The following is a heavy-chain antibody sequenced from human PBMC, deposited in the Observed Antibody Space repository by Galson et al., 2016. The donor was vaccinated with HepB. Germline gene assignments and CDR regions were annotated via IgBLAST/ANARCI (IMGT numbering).Heavy chain of an antibody. CDR2: INQSGSS. D-gene: IGHD3-22*01. CDR1: GGSFSGYY. CDR3: ARGRDYYDSSGYYEGYYYSGMDV. Sequence: LSLTCGVYGGSFSGYYWSWIRQSPGKGLEWIGEINQSGSSKYNPSYNPSLKSRVTVSVDTFKKQFSLRLTSVTAADTAVYYCARGRDYYDSSGYYEGYYYSGMDVWGQGTTVTVSS. V-gene: IGHV4-34*01. J-gene: IGHJ6*02.